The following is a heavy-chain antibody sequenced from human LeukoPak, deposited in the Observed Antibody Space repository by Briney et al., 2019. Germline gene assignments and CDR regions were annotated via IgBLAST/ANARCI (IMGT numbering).Heavy chain of an antibody. J-gene: IGHJ4*02. CDR3: AKESGGLAAAGSSDFDY. CDR2: ISGSGGST. V-gene: IGHV3-23*01. Sequence: GGSLRLSCAASGFTFSSYGMSWVRQAPGKGLEWVSAISGSGGSTYYADSVKGRFTISRDNSKNTLYLQMNSLRAEDTAVYYCAKESGGLAAAGSSDFDYWGQGTLVTVSS. D-gene: IGHD6-13*01. CDR1: GFTFSSYG.